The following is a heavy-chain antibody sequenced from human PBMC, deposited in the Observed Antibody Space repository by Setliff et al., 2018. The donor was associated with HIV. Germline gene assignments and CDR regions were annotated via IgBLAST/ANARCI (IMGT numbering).Heavy chain of an antibody. CDR1: GGSFSGYY. Sequence: PSETLSLTCAVYGGSFSGYYWSWIRQPPGKGLEWIGEINHSGSTNYNPSLKSRVAISVDTSKNQFSLKLTSVTAADTALYFCARQFGSGFYFDYWGRGTLVTVSS. CDR2: INHSGST. D-gene: IGHD3-22*01. V-gene: IGHV4-34*01. J-gene: IGHJ4*02. CDR3: ARQFGSGFYFDY.